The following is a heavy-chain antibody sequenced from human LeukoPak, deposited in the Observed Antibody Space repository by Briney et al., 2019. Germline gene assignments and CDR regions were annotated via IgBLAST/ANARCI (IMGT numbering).Heavy chain of an antibody. CDR1: GYTFTSYG. V-gene: IGHV1-18*01. J-gene: IGHJ4*02. CDR2: ISASNGNT. Sequence: GASVKVSCRASGYTFTSYGISWVRQAPGQGLEWMGWISASNGNTNYAQKLQGRVTMTTDTSTSTAYMELRSLRSDDTAVYYCARGGGRVVVPAAAEVLPIDYWGQGTLVTVSS. D-gene: IGHD2-2*01. CDR3: ARGGGRVVVPAAAEVLPIDY.